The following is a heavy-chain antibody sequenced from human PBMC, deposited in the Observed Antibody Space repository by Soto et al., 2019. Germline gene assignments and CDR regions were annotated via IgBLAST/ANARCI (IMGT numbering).Heavy chain of an antibody. V-gene: IGHV3-23*01. CDR2: ISGSGSTT. CDR1: GLTFSGYG. CDR3: VTRSRGLQSSPPRLDS. J-gene: IGHJ4*02. Sequence: EVQLLESGGGLVQPGGSLRLSCAASGLTFSGYGMSWVRQAPGTGLEWVSAISGSGSTTYYEDSVKGRFTIFRDDSKNILFLQMNSLRAEDTAVYYCVTRSRGLQSSPPRLDSWGQGTLVTVSS. D-gene: IGHD4-4*01.